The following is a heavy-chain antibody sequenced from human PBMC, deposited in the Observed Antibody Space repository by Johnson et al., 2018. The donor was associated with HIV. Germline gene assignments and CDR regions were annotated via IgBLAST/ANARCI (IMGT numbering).Heavy chain of an antibody. Sequence: QEQLVESGGCVVQPGRSLRLSCAASGFTFSSYGMHWVRQAPGKGLEWVAVISYDGSNKYYADSVKGRFTISRDNSKNTLYLQMNSLRAEDTAVYYCAKARAAAGTSDAFDIWGQGTMVTVSS. V-gene: IGHV3-30*18. CDR1: GFTFSSYG. CDR2: ISYDGSNK. J-gene: IGHJ3*02. D-gene: IGHD6-13*01. CDR3: AKARAAAGTSDAFDI.